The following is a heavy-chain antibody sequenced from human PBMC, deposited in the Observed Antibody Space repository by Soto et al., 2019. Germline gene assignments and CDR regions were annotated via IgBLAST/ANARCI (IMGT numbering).Heavy chain of an antibody. CDR1: GFTFTSSA. CDR3: AAALGMATARYYYSGMDV. V-gene: IGHV1-58*02. J-gene: IGHJ6*02. Sequence: QMQLVQSGPEVKKPGTSVKVSCKASGFTFTSSAMQWVRQARGQRLEWIGWIVVGSGNTNYAQKFQERVTITRDMSTSTAYMELSSLKSEDTAVYYCAAALGMATARYYYSGMDVWGQGTTVTVSS. CDR2: IVVGSGNT. D-gene: IGHD5-18*01.